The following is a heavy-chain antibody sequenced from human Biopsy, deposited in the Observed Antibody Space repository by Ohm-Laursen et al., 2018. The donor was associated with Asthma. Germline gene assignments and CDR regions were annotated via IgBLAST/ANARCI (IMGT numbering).Heavy chain of an antibody. CDR3: AKERYYDFWSGYPI. D-gene: IGHD3-3*01. V-gene: IGHV3-30*18. CDR2: MSFDGRQT. Sequence: SLRLSCTASGFSFNSYGMHWVRQAQGKGLEWVAVMSFDGRQTYYADSVKGRFTISRENSKNTLYLQMNSLRAEDTAVYYCAKERYYDFWSGYPIWGQGTMVTVSS. CDR1: GFSFNSYG. J-gene: IGHJ3*02.